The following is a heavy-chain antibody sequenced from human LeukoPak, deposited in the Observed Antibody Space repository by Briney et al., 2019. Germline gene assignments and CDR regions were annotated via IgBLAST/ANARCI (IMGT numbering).Heavy chain of an antibody. J-gene: IGHJ4*02. CDR1: GYTFTGYS. Sequence: ASLKVSCKASGYTFTGYSLHWVRQAPGQGLECMGWINPNSGAPKYAQKLQGRVTMTRDTSINTAYMELTSLISDDTALYYCARGRSTGRPPYDYWGQGTLVTVSS. CDR2: INPNSGAP. CDR3: ARGRSTGRPPYDY. D-gene: IGHD6-6*01. V-gene: IGHV1-2*02.